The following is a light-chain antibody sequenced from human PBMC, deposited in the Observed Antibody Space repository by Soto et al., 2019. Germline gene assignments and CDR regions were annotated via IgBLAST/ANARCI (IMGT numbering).Light chain of an antibody. CDR2: NTD. CDR1: SRAVSSDSY. CDR3: LHHHCGPYV. Sequence: QAAVTQAPSVTGSPGGTVTLTCASTSRAVSSDSYPTWYQQKPGQTPRPLIYNTDSKYSWTPARFSGSLLGGEAALALSVEHPEDEADYYYLHHHCGPYVFGGGTKVTVL. J-gene: IGLJ1*01. V-gene: IGLV7-43*01.